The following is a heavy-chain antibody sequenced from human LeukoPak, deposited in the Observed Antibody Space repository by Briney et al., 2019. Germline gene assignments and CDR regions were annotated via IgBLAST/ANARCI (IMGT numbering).Heavy chain of an antibody. CDR1: GYSFTSYW. V-gene: IGHV5-51*01. J-gene: IGHJ4*02. Sequence: GESLKISCKGSGYSFTSYWIGWVRQMPGKGLEWMGIIYPGDPDTRYSPSFQGQVTISADKSISTAYLQWSSLKASDTAMYYCARPYDSSGYYYGYWGQGTLVTVSS. CDR3: ARPYDSSGYYYGY. D-gene: IGHD3-22*01. CDR2: IYPGDPDT.